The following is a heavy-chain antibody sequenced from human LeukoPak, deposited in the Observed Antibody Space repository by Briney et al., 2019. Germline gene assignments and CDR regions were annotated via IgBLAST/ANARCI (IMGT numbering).Heavy chain of an antibody. CDR3: ARGSIAVVTACHFDY. J-gene: IGHJ4*02. V-gene: IGHV4-38-2*02. CDR1: GYSISSGYY. CDR2: IYHSGST. Sequence: PSETLSLTCTVSGYSISSGYYWGWIRQPPGKGLEWIGSIYHSGSTYYNPSLKSRVTISVDTSKNQFSLKLSSVTAADTAVYYCARGSIAVVTACHFDYWGQGTLVTVSS. D-gene: IGHD2-21*02.